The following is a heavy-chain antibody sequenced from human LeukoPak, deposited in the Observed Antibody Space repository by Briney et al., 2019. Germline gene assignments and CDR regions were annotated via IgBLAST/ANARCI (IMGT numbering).Heavy chain of an antibody. J-gene: IGHJ4*02. D-gene: IGHD3-10*01. CDR2: IYYSGST. Sequence: SETLSLTYAVYGGSFSGYYWSWIRQPPGKGLEWIGYIYYSGSTYYNPSLKSRVTISVDTSKNQFSLKLSSVTAADTAVYYCAREVRGVIIKGWGQGTLVTVSS. CDR3: AREVRGVIIKG. CDR1: GGSFSGYY. V-gene: IGHV4-30-4*08.